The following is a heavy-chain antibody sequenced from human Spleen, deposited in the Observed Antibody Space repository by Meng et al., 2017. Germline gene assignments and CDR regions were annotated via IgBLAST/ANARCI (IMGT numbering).Heavy chain of an antibody. D-gene: IGHD1-14*01. CDR1: GGSISSSNW. J-gene: IGHJ4*02. CDR3: ASGPRGPDQMYYFDY. V-gene: IGHV4-4*02. CDR2: IYHSGST. Sequence: QVQLQEAGPGLVKPSGTLSLTCAASGGSISSSNWWSWVRQPPGKGLEWIGEIYHSGSTNYNPSLKSRVTISVDKSKNQFSLKLSSVTAADTAVYYCASGPRGPDQMYYFDYWDQGTLVTVSS.